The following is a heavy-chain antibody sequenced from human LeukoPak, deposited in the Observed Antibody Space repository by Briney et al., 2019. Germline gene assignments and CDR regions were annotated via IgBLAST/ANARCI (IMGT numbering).Heavy chain of an antibody. CDR1: GFTFSSYG. Sequence: GGSLRLSYAASGFTFSSYGMHWVRQAPGKGLEWVAVIWYDGSNKYYADSVKGRFTISRDNSKNTLYLQMNSLRAEDTAVYYCARDPSTSSGYDWFDYWGQGTLVTVSS. D-gene: IGHD5-12*01. V-gene: IGHV3-33*01. CDR2: IWYDGSNK. J-gene: IGHJ4*02. CDR3: ARDPSTSSGYDWFDY.